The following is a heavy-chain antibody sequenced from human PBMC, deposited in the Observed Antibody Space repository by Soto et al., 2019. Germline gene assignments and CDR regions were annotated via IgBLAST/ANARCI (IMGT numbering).Heavy chain of an antibody. CDR2: IIPIFSTA. Sequence: GASVKVSCKASGGTFSSYAISWVRQAPGQGLEWMGGIIPIFSTANYAQKFQGRVTITAGESTSTAYMELSSLRSEDTAVYYCSRDLDFDYYDSSGYNYWGQGTLVTVSS. J-gene: IGHJ4*02. V-gene: IGHV1-69*13. CDR3: SRDLDFDYYDSSGYNY. CDR1: GGTFSSYA. D-gene: IGHD3-22*01.